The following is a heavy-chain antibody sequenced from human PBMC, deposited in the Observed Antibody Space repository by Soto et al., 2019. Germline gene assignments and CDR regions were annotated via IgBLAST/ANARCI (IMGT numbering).Heavy chain of an antibody. V-gene: IGHV1-18*01. J-gene: IGHJ6*02. CDR2: ISAYNGNT. CDR1: GYTFTSYG. Sequence: ASVKVSCKASGYTFTSYGISWVRQAPGQGLEWMGWISAYNGNTNYAQKLQGRVTMTTDTSTSTAYMELRSLRSDDTAVYYCASPVAGNSPPSYYYGMDVWGQGTTVTVSS. D-gene: IGHD6-19*01. CDR3: ASPVAGNSPPSYYYGMDV.